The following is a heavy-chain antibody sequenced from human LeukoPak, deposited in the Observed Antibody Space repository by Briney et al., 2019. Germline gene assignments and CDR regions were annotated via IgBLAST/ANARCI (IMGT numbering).Heavy chain of an antibody. Sequence: GGSLRLSCAASGFTFSSYEMNWVRQAPGKGLEWVSYTSSSGSTIYYADSVKGRFTISRDNAKNSLYLQMNSLRAEDTAIYYCAKGPLRGVTKGPIDFWGQGTLVTVSS. D-gene: IGHD3-10*01. CDR3: AKGPLRGVTKGPIDF. CDR2: TSSSGSTI. CDR1: GFTFSSYE. J-gene: IGHJ4*02. V-gene: IGHV3-48*03.